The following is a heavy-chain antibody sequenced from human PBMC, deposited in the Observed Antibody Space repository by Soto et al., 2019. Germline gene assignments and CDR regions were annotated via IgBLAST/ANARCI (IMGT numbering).Heavy chain of an antibody. CDR3: ARGGSGSDWDYYGMDV. Sequence: EVQLVESGGGLVQPGGSLRLSCAGSALTASKNYMSWVRQPPGKGLEWVSVIYSGGTTYYADSVKDRFSISRDNSKSTLYLQMDNLRAGDTAVYYCARGGSGSDWDYYGMDVWGQGTTSPSP. CDR1: ALTASKNY. J-gene: IGHJ6*02. CDR2: IYSGGTT. D-gene: IGHD3-10*01. V-gene: IGHV3-66*01.